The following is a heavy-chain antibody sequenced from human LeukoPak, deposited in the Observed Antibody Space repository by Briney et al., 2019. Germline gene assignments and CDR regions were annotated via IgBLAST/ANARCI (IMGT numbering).Heavy chain of an antibody. CDR3: ARDLGYYGSGSYHGDY. Sequence: ASVKVSCKASGYTFTGYYMHCVRQAPGQGLEWMGWINPNSGGTNYAQKFQGRVTMTRDTSISTAYMELSRLRSDDTAVYYCARDLGYYGSGSYHGDYWGQGTLVTVSS. J-gene: IGHJ4*02. D-gene: IGHD3-10*01. V-gene: IGHV1-2*02. CDR2: INPNSGGT. CDR1: GYTFTGYY.